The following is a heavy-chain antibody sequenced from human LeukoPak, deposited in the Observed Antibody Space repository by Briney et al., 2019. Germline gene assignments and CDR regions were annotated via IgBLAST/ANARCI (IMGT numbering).Heavy chain of an antibody. CDR1: GFTFSSYSMN. Sequence: PGGSLRLSCAASGFTFSSYSMNWVRQPPGKGLEWIGSIYYSGSTYYNPSLKSRVTISVDTSKNQFSLKLSSVTAADTAVYYCARDNSLGASDYWGQGTLVTVSS. D-gene: IGHD1-26*01. CDR2: IYYSGST. V-gene: IGHV4-39*02. J-gene: IGHJ4*02. CDR3: ARDNSLGASDY.